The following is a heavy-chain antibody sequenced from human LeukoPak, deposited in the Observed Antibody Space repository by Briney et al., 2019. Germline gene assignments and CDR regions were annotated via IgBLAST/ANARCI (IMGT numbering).Heavy chain of an antibody. V-gene: IGHV1-46*01. CDR2: INPSGGST. D-gene: IGHD6-6*01. CDR1: GYTFTSYY. Sequence: ASVKVSCKASGYTFTSYYMHWVRQAPGQGLEWMGIINPSGGSTSYAQKFQGRVTMTRDMSTSTVYMELSSLRSDDTAVYYCAEVYVSGAFDIWGQGTMVTVSS. CDR3: AEVYVSGAFDI. J-gene: IGHJ3*02.